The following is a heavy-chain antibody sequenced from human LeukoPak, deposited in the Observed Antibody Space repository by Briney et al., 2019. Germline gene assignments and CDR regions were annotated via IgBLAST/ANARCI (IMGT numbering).Heavy chain of an antibody. D-gene: IGHD3-10*01. CDR3: ATPSTTMVRGVIISHSDY. CDR2: ISSNSSYI. V-gene: IGHV3-21*01. CDR1: GFTFSSYS. Sequence: PGGSLRLSCAASGFTFSSYSMNWVRQAPGKGLEWVSSISSNSSYIYYADSVRGRFTISRDNAKNSLYLQMNSLRAEDTAVYYCATPSTTMVRGVIISHSDYWGQGTLVTVSS. J-gene: IGHJ4*02.